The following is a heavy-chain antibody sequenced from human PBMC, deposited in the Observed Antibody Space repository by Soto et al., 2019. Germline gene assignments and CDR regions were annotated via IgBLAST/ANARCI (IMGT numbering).Heavy chain of an antibody. CDR1: GYSFTSYW. D-gene: IGHD5-18*01. Sequence: GESLKISCKGSGYSFTSYWSGWVRQMPGKGLEWMGIIYPGDSDTRYSPSFQGQVTISADKSISTAYLQWSSLKASDTAMYYCARQSSYDPDRFDYWGQGTLVTVSS. CDR3: ARQSSYDPDRFDY. CDR2: IYPGDSDT. V-gene: IGHV5-51*01. J-gene: IGHJ4*02.